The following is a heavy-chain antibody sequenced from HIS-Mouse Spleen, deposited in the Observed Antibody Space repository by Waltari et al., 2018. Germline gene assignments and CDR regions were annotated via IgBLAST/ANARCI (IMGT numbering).Heavy chain of an antibody. CDR2: ISSVGST. CDR3: ARDFNSSSYDAFDI. Sequence: EVQLVESGGGLIQPGGSLRLSCAASGFTVSSNYMSWVRQAPGKGLEWVSVISSVGSTYYADSVKGRFTISRDNSKNTLYLQMNSLRAEDTAVYYCARDFNSSSYDAFDIWGQGTMVTVSS. D-gene: IGHD6-13*01. J-gene: IGHJ3*02. CDR1: GFTVSSNY. V-gene: IGHV3-53*01.